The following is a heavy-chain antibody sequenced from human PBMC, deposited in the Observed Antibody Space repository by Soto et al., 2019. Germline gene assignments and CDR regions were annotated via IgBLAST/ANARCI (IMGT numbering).Heavy chain of an antibody. CDR1: GFTFSSYS. J-gene: IGHJ4*02. Sequence: EVQLVESGGGLVQPGGSLRLSCVASGFTFSSYSMKWVRQAPGKGLEWISYITGNGRSTYYADSVKGRLTISRDDAKNSLYLQMNSLRDEDTAVYFCARDGSWAFDYWGQGILVTVSS. CDR2: ITGNGRST. V-gene: IGHV3-48*02. D-gene: IGHD2-2*03. CDR3: ARDGSWAFDY.